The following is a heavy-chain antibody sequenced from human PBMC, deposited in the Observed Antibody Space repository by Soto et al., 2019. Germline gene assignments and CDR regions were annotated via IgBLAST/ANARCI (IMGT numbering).Heavy chain of an antibody. J-gene: IGHJ4*02. Sequence: VHLVESGGGVVQPGRSLRLSCAASGSTFSYYGMHWVRQAPGKGPEWVAVIWYDGSIKYYAESVKGRFSISRDNSKNTLYLNMNSLRTEDTAVYYFARDGGSHGPSYFDSWGQGSQVIVSS. CDR3: ARDGGSHGPSYFDS. D-gene: IGHD3-16*01. CDR2: IWYDGSIK. V-gene: IGHV3-33*01. CDR1: GSTFSYYG.